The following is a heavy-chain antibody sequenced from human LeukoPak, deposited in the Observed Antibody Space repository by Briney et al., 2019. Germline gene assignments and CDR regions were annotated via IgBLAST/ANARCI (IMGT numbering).Heavy chain of an antibody. CDR1: GGSFSGYY. CDR2: INHSGST. D-gene: IGHD3-16*02. V-gene: IGHV4-34*01. J-gene: IGHJ5*02. Sequence: PSGTLSLTCAVYGGSFSGYYWSWIRQPPGKGLEWIGEINHSGSTNYNPSLKSRVTISVDTSKNQFSLKLSSVTAADTAVYYCARANYDYVWGSYRPLQWFDPWGQGTLVTVSS. CDR3: ARANYDYVWGSYRPLQWFDP.